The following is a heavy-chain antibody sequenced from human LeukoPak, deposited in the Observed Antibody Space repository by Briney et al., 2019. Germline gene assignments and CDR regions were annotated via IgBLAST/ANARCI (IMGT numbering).Heavy chain of an antibody. D-gene: IGHD6-13*01. CDR1: GFTVSSNY. Sequence: GGSLRLSCAASGFTVSSNYMSWVREAPGKGLEWVSVMYSGGSTYYADSVKGRFTISRDNSKNTLYLQMNSLRAEDTAVYYCARDHAVAAAGQPKHYYYYGMDVWGQGTTVTVSS. V-gene: IGHV3-53*01. J-gene: IGHJ6*02. CDR3: ARDHAVAAAGQPKHYYYYGMDV. CDR2: MYSGGST.